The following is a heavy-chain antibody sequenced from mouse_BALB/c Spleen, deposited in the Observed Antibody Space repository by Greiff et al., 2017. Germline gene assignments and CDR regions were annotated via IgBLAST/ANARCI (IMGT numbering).Heavy chain of an antibody. V-gene: IGHV1S56*01. Sequence: QVQLQQSGPELVKPGASVRISCKASGYTFTSYYIHWVKQRPGQGLEWIGWIYPGNVNTKYNEKFKGKATLTADKSSSTAYMQLSSLTSEDSAVYVCARLGNYDAMDYWGQGTSVTVSS. CDR1: GYTFTSYY. CDR3: ARLGNYDAMDY. J-gene: IGHJ4*01. D-gene: IGHD2-1*01. CDR2: IYPGNVNT.